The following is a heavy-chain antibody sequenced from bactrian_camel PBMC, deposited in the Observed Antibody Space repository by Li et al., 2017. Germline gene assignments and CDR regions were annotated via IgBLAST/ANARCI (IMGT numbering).Heavy chain of an antibody. Sequence: HVQLVESGGGSVQAGGSLRLSCAASGDTISRYCMGWFRQTPDKEREGVAGIESDGSTSYADSVKGRFTISQDNSKNTLFLQMNVLRPEDTAMYYCAARKVARGSHFSLGRAPALRRDEYNFWGQGTQVTVS. J-gene: IGHJ4*01. CDR1: GDTISRYC. CDR3: AARKVARGSHFSLGRAPALRRDEYNF. D-gene: IGHD2*01. V-gene: IGHV3S55*01. CDR2: IESDGST.